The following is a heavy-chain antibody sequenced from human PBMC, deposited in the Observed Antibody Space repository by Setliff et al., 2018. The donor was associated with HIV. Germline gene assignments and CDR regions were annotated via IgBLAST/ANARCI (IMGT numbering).Heavy chain of an antibody. Sequence: ASVKVSCKVSGYTLTELSIHGVRQAPGKGLEWMGGFDPQYDKTFYAQKFQGRVTMSEDTSTDTAYMELSSRRSEDTAVYYCATRAYDSRGYLRSRVSGAAFDIWGQGTMVTVSS. J-gene: IGHJ3*02. D-gene: IGHD3-22*01. CDR3: ATRAYDSRGYLRSRVSGAAFDI. V-gene: IGHV1-24*01. CDR1: GYTLTELS. CDR2: FDPQYDKT.